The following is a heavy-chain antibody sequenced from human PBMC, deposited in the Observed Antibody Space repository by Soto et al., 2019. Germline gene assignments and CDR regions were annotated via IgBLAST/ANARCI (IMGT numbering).Heavy chain of an antibody. J-gene: IGHJ4*02. D-gene: IGHD3-3*01. CDR2: IIPIFGTA. Sequence: QVQLVQSGAEVKKPGSSVKVSCKASGGTFSSYAISWVRQAPGQGLEWMGGIIPIFGTANYAQKFQGRVKITADESTSTAYMELSSLRSEDTAVYYCASRLYYDFWSGYYGFDYWGQGTLVTVSS. V-gene: IGHV1-69*01. CDR1: GGTFSSYA. CDR3: ASRLYYDFWSGYYGFDY.